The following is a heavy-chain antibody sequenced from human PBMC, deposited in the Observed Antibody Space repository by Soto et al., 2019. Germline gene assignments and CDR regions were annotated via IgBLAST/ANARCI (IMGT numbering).Heavy chain of an antibody. CDR2: IYYSGST. D-gene: IGHD6-6*01. J-gene: IGHJ4*02. Sequence: SQTLSLTCTVSGGSISRGGYYWSWIRQHPGKGLEWIGYIYYSGSTYYDPSLKSRVTISVDTSKNQFSLKLSSVTAADTAVYYCARVAAARPIDYWGQGTLVIVSA. CDR3: ARVAAARPIDY. V-gene: IGHV4-31*03. CDR1: GGSISRGGYY.